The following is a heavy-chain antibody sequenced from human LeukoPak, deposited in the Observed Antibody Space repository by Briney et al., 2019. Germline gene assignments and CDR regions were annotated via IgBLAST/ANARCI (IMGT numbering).Heavy chain of an antibody. CDR1: GFTFSSYW. CDR2: IKQDGSEK. Sequence: GGSLRLSCAASGFTFSSYWMSWVRQAPGKGLEWVANIKQDGSEKYYVDSVKGRFTISRDNAKNSLYLQMNSLRAEDTAVYYCARGAYYDFWSGYSLPLDYWGQGTLVTVSS. CDR3: ARGAYYDFWSGYSLPLDY. D-gene: IGHD3-3*01. V-gene: IGHV3-7*01. J-gene: IGHJ4*02.